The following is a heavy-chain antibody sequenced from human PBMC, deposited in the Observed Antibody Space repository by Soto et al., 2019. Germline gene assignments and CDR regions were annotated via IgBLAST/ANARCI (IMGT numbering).Heavy chain of an antibody. CDR3: ASGGYSYGTGNYYDCSGHYSTIEEEGAFDI. D-gene: IGHD3-22*01. V-gene: IGHV3-23*01. CDR2: ISGNSSGT. J-gene: IGHJ3*02. CDR1: GFNFGTYA. Sequence: VGSLRLSCEASGFNFGTYAMSWVRQAPGKGLEWVSRISGNSSGTEYTDSVKGRFTISRDNSKITVYLQMYSLSGEDTAIYSCASGGYSYGTGNYYDCSGHYSTIEEEGAFDIWGQGTMVTVSS.